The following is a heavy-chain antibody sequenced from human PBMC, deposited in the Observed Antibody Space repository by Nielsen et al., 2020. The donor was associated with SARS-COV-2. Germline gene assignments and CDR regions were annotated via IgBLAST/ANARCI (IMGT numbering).Heavy chain of an antibody. CDR2: IYWNDDK. CDR1: GFSLSTSGEG. D-gene: IGHD2-15*01. CDR3: ARVDGFVDY. Sequence: SGPTLVKPTQTLTLTCTFTGFSLSTSGEGVGWIRQPPGKALEWLAHIYWNDDKRYSPSLKSRLTITKDTSKSQVVLTMTNMDPVDTATYYCARVDGFVDYWGQGTLVTVSS. V-gene: IGHV2-5*01. J-gene: IGHJ4*02.